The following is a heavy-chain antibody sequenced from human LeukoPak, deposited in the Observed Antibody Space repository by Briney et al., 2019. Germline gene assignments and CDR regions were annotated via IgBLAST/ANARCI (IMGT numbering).Heavy chain of an antibody. CDR1: GGSISSGGYY. D-gene: IGHD3-10*01. CDR3: ARVSYYGSAGRDYYYMDV. J-gene: IGHJ6*03. Sequence: SETLSLTCTVSGGSISSGGYYWSWIRQPPGKGLEWIGYIHHSGSTYYNPSLKSRVTISVDRSKNQFSLKLSSVTAADTAVYYCARVSYYGSAGRDYYYMDVWGKGTTVTVSS. V-gene: IGHV4-30-2*01. CDR2: IHHSGST.